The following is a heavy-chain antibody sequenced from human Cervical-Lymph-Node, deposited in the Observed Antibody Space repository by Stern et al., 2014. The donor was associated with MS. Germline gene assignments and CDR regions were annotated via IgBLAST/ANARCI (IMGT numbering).Heavy chain of an antibody. CDR1: VYTLNDLS. CDR3: ASAVTGLNYYFHALDV. J-gene: IGHJ6*02. CDR2: RRPEDGET. D-gene: IGHD6-19*01. V-gene: IGHV1-24*01. Sequence: VQLVESGAEVKKPGASVKASCKVSVYTLNDLSLPWVRPAPGEGLEWMGGRRPEDGETIFAQGLQGRVAVTEDTSTDTAYMELSSLRSEDTAVYYCASAVTGLNYYFHALDVWGQGTTVTVSS.